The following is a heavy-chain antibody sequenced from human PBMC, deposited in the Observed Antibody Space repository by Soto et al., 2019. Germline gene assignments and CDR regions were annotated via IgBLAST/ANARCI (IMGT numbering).Heavy chain of an antibody. Sequence: DVQLVESGGGLVQPGRSLRLSCAASGFSFGDYAMQWVRQVPGKGLEWVSSISWNGESIGYADSVKGRFTISRDNGKQSVYLQMNSLRGEDTALYYCAKDVGSSGCYDGLDTWCQGTLVTVS. CDR1: GFSFGDYA. D-gene: IGHD6-19*01. CDR2: ISWNGESI. J-gene: IGHJ5*02. CDR3: AKDVGSSGCYDGLDT. V-gene: IGHV3-9*01.